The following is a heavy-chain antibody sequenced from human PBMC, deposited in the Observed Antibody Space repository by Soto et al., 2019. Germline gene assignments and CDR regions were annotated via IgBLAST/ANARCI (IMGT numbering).Heavy chain of an antibody. J-gene: IGHJ6*02. Sequence: QVQLVESGGGVVQPGRSLRLSCAASGFTFSSYAMHWVRQAPGKGLEWVAVISYDGSNKYYADSVKGRFTISRDNSKNTLYLQMNSLRAEDTAVYYCARDFKLILSYYYYGMDVWGQGTTVTVSS. CDR1: GFTFSSYA. CDR2: ISYDGSNK. D-gene: IGHD2-15*01. V-gene: IGHV3-30-3*01. CDR3: ARDFKLILSYYYYGMDV.